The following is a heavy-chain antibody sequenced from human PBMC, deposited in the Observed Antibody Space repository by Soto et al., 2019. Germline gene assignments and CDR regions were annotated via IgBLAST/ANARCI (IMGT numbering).Heavy chain of an antibody. CDR1: GYTFTGFF. D-gene: IGHD6-6*01. CDR3: AREGIEARIPSD. V-gene: IGHV1-2*02. J-gene: IGHJ4*02. Sequence: QVQVVQSGAEVKKPGASVKVSCKASGYTFTGFFLHWVRQAPGQGLEWLGWINPTTGGTNYAQDFQGRITMTRDTAISTAYLELTSLRSDDTAVYYCAREGIEARIPSDWGQGTLVTVSS. CDR2: INPTTGGT.